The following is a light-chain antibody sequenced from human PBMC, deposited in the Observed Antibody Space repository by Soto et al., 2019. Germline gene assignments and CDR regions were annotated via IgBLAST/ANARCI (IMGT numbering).Light chain of an antibody. Sequence: EIVLTQSPGTLSMSPGERATLSCRASQSIRSNYLAWYQQKPGQAPRLLIYGASSRATGIPDRFSGSGSGTDLTLTISRLEAEDFAVYYCQQYGSSPRTFGQGTKVEFK. CDR1: QSIRSNY. CDR3: QQYGSSPRT. CDR2: GAS. J-gene: IGKJ1*01. V-gene: IGKV3-20*01.